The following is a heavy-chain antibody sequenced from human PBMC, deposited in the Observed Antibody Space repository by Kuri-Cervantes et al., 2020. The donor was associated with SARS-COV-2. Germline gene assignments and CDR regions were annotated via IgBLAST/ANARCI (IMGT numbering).Heavy chain of an antibody. D-gene: IGHD6-6*01. J-gene: IGHJ6*02. CDR1: GLTFSSAW. V-gene: IGHV3-72*01. CDR3: VRGGSSSNYYSYGLDV. CDR2: CRNKPNSNTT. Sequence: GESLKISCAASGLTFSSAWMSWVRQAPGKGLEWVGRCRNKPNSNTTEYAASVKGRFTISRDDSKNSLYLQMNSLKIDDTAIYYCVRGGSSSNYYSYGLDVWGQGTTVTVSS.